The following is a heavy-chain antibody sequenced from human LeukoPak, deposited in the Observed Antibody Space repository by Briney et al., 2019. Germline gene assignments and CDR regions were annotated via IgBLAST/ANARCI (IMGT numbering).Heavy chain of an antibody. V-gene: IGHV4-61*02. D-gene: IGHD2-21*01. CDR2: IYTSGST. Sequence: SETLSLTCTVSGGSISGGSYYWRWIRQPAGTGLEWIGRIYTSGSTNYNPSLKSRVTISVDTSKNQFSLKLSSVTAADTAVYYCARDSYCGGDCYYSYWGQGTLVTVSS. J-gene: IGHJ4*02. CDR1: GGSISGGSYY. CDR3: ARDSYCGGDCYYSY.